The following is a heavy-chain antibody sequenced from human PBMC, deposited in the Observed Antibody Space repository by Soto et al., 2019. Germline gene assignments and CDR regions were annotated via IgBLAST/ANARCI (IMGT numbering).Heavy chain of an antibody. Sequence: SETLSLTCTVSGGSISSGGYYWSWIRQHPGKGLEWIGYIYYSGCTYYNPSLKSRVTISVDTSKNQFSLKLSSVTAADTAVYYCARDRLHYYDSSGQPAGFDPWGQGTLVTXSS. J-gene: IGHJ5*02. CDR2: IYYSGCT. CDR3: ARDRLHYYDSSGQPAGFDP. D-gene: IGHD3-22*01. V-gene: IGHV4-31*03. CDR1: GGSISSGGYY.